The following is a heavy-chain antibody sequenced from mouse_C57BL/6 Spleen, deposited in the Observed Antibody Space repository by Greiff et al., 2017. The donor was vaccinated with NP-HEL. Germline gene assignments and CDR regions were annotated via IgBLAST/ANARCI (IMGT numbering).Heavy chain of an antibody. Sequence: VQLKQSGAELVRPGASVKLSCTASGFNIKDDYMHWVKQRPEQGLEWIGWIDPENGDTEYASKFQGKATITADTSSNTAYLQLSSLTSEDTAVYYCTTGDYDGGYWGQGTTLTVSS. J-gene: IGHJ2*01. CDR3: TTGDYDGGY. D-gene: IGHD2-4*01. CDR2: IDPENGDT. V-gene: IGHV14-4*01. CDR1: GFNIKDDY.